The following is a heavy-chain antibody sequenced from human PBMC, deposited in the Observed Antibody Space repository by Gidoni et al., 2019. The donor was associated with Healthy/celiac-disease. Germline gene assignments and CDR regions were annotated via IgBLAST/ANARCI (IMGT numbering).Heavy chain of an antibody. Sequence: QLQLQESGPGLVKPSETLSLTCTVSGGSISSSSYYWGWIRQPPGKGLEWIGSIYYSGSTYYNPSLKSRVTISVDTSKNQFSLKLSSVTAADTAVYYCARILAGEPPGYWGQGTLVTVSS. V-gene: IGHV4-39*01. CDR1: GGSISSSSYY. J-gene: IGHJ4*02. CDR3: ARILAGEPPGY. CDR2: IYYSGST. D-gene: IGHD3-9*01.